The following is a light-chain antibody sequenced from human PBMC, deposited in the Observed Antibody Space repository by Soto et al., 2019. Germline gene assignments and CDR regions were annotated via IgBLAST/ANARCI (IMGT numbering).Light chain of an antibody. J-gene: IGKJ1*01. CDR3: QQYINWPSWT. Sequence: EKVLTQSPATLFLSPGERATLSCRASQSVNTFLAWYQHKPGQAPRLLIYGASTRATGIPARFSGSGSGTEFTLTISSLQSEDFAVYYCQQYINWPSWTFGQGTKVEVK. CDR1: QSVNTF. V-gene: IGKV3-15*01. CDR2: GAS.